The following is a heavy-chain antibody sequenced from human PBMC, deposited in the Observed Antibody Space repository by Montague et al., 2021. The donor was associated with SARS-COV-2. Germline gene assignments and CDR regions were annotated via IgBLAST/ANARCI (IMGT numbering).Heavy chain of an antibody. CDR3: GRQGRVVPADDGEYYFYAMDV. D-gene: IGHD2-2*01. Sequence: TLSLTCTVSGGSISSGGSYYWSWSWQPGGKGLEWSGRIHASGTTYYNSSLKGRVTIAVDTSKNQFSLTMSSVTAADTAVYYCGRQGRVVPADDGEYYFYAMDVWGQGTPVTVSS. J-gene: IGHJ6*02. V-gene: IGHV4-61*02. CDR1: GGSISSGGSYY. CDR2: IHASGTT.